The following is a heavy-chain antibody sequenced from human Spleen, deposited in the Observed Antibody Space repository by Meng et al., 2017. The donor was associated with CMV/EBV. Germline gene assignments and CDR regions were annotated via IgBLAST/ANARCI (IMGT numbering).Heavy chain of an antibody. Sequence: GGSLRLSCAASGFTFSSYAMHWVRQAPGKGLEWMGWINPNSGGTKYAQKFQGRVTMTRDTSISTAYMELSRLRSDDTAVYYCARESRFSEWLLFSPWGQGTLVTVSS. CDR1: GFTFSSYA. J-gene: IGHJ5*02. CDR2: INPNSGGT. V-gene: IGHV1-2*02. D-gene: IGHD3-3*01. CDR3: ARESRFSEWLLFSP.